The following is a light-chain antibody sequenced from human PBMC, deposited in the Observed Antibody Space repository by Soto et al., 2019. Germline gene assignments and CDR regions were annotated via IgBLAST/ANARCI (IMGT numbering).Light chain of an antibody. Sequence: EIVMTQSPATLSVSPGERATLSCRASQSVSSNLAWYQQKPGQAPRLLIYGASTRATGIPARFSGSGSGTECTLTISSLQSEDFAVYYCQQYNNWPPSITFVQGTRLEIK. CDR3: QQYNNWPPSIT. CDR1: QSVSSN. V-gene: IGKV3-15*01. CDR2: GAS. J-gene: IGKJ5*01.